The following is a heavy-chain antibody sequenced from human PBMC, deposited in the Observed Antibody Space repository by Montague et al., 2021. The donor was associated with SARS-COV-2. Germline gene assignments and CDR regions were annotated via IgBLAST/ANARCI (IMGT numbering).Heavy chain of an antibody. Sequence: SETLSLTCAVYGGSFGDDHWSWIRQPPGKGLEWIGDIKQSGRTNHNPSLKSRVTISVDTSKNQFSLKVTSVTAADTAVYFCARGHLSVSMIVVVFTSASYYFDYWGRGAQVTVSS. V-gene: IGHV4-34*01. D-gene: IGHD3-22*01. J-gene: IGHJ4*02. CDR1: GGSFGDDH. CDR3: ARGHLSVSMIVVVFTSASYYFDY. CDR2: IKQSGRT.